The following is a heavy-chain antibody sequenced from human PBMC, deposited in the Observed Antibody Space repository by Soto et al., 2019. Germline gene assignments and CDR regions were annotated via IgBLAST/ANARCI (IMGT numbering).Heavy chain of an antibody. Sequence: QVQLQESGPGPVKPSETLSLTCTVSGGSIRSYYWSWIRQPPGKGLEWIGNTYYSGSTKYNPSLMSRVTISVDTPKNQFSLKLSSVTAADTAVYYCARSAGGDYDETWFDPWGQGTLVTVSS. J-gene: IGHJ5*02. V-gene: IGHV4-59*13. CDR3: ARSAGGDYDETWFDP. CDR2: TYYSGST. D-gene: IGHD4-17*01. CDR1: GGSIRSYY.